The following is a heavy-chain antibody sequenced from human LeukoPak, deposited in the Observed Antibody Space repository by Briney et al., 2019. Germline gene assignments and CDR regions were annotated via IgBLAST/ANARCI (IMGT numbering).Heavy chain of an antibody. D-gene: IGHD3-22*01. CDR2: ITGSGRNT. Sequence: GGSLRLSCEASGFTFSSYEMNWVRQAPGKGLEWVSYITGSGRNTYYADSVRGRFTISRDNARNSLYLQMNSLRAEDTAAYYCARSYVKYSSGYQYLDYWGQGTLVTVSS. CDR1: GFTFSSYE. J-gene: IGHJ4*02. V-gene: IGHV3-48*03. CDR3: ARSYVKYSSGYQYLDY.